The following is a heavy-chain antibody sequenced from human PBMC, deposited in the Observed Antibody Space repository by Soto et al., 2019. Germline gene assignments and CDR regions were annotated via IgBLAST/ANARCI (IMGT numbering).Heavy chain of an antibody. CDR1: GFTFSSYA. Sequence: GGSLRLSCAASGFTFSSYAMSWVRQAPGKGLEWVSAISGSGGSTYYADSVKGRFTISRDNSKNTLYLQMNSLRAEDTAVYYCAKLRGRSGYHQPFDYWGQGTLVTVSS. CDR3: AKLRGRSGYHQPFDY. V-gene: IGHV3-23*01. J-gene: IGHJ4*02. D-gene: IGHD3-3*01. CDR2: ISGSGGST.